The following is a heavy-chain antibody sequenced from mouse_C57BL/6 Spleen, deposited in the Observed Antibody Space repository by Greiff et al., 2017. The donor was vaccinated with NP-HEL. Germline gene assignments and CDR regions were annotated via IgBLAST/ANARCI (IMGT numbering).Heavy chain of an antibody. CDR3: ARRDYDGWYFDV. D-gene: IGHD2-4*01. CDR2: IWSGGST. Sequence: QVQLKESGPGLVQPSQSLSITCTVSGFSLTSYGVHWVRQSPGKGLEWLGVIWSGGSTDYNAAFISRLSISKDNSKSQVFFKMNSLQADDTAIYYCARRDYDGWYFDVWGTGTTVTVSS. V-gene: IGHV2-2*01. J-gene: IGHJ1*03. CDR1: GFSLTSYG.